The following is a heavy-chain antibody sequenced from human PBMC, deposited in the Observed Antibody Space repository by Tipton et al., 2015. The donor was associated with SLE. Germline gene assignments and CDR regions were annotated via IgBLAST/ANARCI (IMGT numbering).Heavy chain of an antibody. Sequence: TLSLTCTVSGGSISSYYWSWIRQPPGKGLEWIGYIYYSGSTDYNPSLESRVTISVDTAKRQFSLRLRSVTAADTAVYFCARGTTVTRLDYWGQGTLVTVSS. J-gene: IGHJ4*02. V-gene: IGHV4-59*12. CDR2: IYYSGST. CDR3: ARGTTVTRLDY. CDR1: GGSISSYY. D-gene: IGHD4-17*01.